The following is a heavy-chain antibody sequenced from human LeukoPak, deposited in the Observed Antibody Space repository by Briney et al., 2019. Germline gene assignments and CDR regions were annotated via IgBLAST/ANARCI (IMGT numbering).Heavy chain of an antibody. D-gene: IGHD6-19*01. CDR1: GFTFSSYA. CDR2: ISGSGGST. CDR3: AKDRGSGWYGGAFDI. J-gene: IGHJ3*02. Sequence: PGGSLRPSCAASGFTFSSYAMSWVRQAPGKGLEWVSAISGSGGSTYYADSVKGRFTISRDNSKNTLYLQMNSLRAEDTAVYYCAKDRGSGWYGGAFDIWGQGTMVTVSS. V-gene: IGHV3-23*01.